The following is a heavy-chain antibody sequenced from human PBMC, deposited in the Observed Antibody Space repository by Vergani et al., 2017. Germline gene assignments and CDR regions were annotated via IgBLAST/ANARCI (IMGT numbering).Heavy chain of an antibody. D-gene: IGHD6-19*01. CDR3: ARGRISVPNYLDF. V-gene: IGHV4-34*01. Sequence: QVQLQQWGAGLLKPSETLSLTCAVYGGSFSGYYWSWIRQPPGKGLEWIGEINHSGRTNYNPSLKSRVTISVDTSKNQFPLKLSAVTAADAAVFNCARGRISVPNYLDFWGQGTLVTVSS. J-gene: IGHJ4*02. CDR1: GGSFSGYY. CDR2: INHSGRT.